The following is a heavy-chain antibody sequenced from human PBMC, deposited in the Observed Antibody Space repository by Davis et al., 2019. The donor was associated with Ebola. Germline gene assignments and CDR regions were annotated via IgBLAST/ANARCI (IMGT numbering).Heavy chain of an antibody. CDR3: ARDGPENYDYVGGSYRYSNWYFDL. CDR2: IYYSGST. V-gene: IGHV4-59*01. Sequence: SETLSLTCTVSGGSISSYYWSWIRQPPGKGLEWIGYIYYSGSTNYNPSLKSRVTISVDTSKNQFSLKLCSVTAADTAVYYCARDGPENYDYVGGSYRYSNWYFDLWGRGTLVTVSS. J-gene: IGHJ2*01. CDR1: GGSISSYY. D-gene: IGHD3-16*02.